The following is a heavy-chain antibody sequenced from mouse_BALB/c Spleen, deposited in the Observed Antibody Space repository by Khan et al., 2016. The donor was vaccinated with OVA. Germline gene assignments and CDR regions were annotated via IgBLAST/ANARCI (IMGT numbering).Heavy chain of an antibody. CDR2: INTYTGDP. CDR1: GYSFTNYG. CDR3: ARMALRYALDY. D-gene: IGHD1-1*01. Sequence: QIQLVQSGPELKKPGETVKISCKASGYSFTNYGMNWVKQAPGKGLKWMGWINTYTGDPSYADDFKGRFAFSLETSASTAFLQFNNLKNDDTATYFCARMALRYALDYWGQGTSVTVSS. V-gene: IGHV9-3-1*01. J-gene: IGHJ4*01.